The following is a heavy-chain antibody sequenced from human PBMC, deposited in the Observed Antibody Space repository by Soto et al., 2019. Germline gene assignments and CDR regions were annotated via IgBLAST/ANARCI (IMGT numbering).Heavy chain of an antibody. CDR1: GYTFTSYG. CDR3: ARDARSVSGSRGYFDY. V-gene: IGHV1-18*01. J-gene: IGHJ4*02. Sequence: QVQLVQSGAEVKKPGASVKVSCKTAGYTFTSYGISWVRQAPGQGPEWMGWISAHTGNTNYAQKFQGRVTMTTDTSTSTADMELRSLSSDDTAVYCCARDARSVSGSRGYFDYWVQGTLVTVSS. CDR2: ISAHTGNT. D-gene: IGHD1-26*01.